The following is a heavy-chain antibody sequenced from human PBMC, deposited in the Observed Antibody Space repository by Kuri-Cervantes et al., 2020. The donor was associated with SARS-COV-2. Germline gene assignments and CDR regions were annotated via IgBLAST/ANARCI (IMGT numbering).Heavy chain of an antibody. Sequence: GSLRLSCTVSGGSISSYYWSWIRQPPGKGLEWIGELNHDGSTNYNPSLKSRITISGDASKNQFSLRVTSVTAADTAIYYCARWSTFYNGYSGGYWGQGTVVTVSS. D-gene: IGHD2-21*01. V-gene: IGHV4-34*01. CDR1: GGSISSYY. J-gene: IGHJ4*02. CDR2: LNHDGST. CDR3: ARWSTFYNGYSGGY.